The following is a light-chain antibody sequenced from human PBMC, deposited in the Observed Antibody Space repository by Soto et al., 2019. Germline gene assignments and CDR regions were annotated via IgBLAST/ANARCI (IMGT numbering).Light chain of an antibody. CDR1: QSIGSN. J-gene: IGKJ5*01. CDR2: GAS. V-gene: IGKV3-15*01. CDR3: QQYNTWSLIT. Sequence: EIVMTQSRATLSVSPGDTATLSCRASQSIGSNVGWYQQKPGQAPRLLIYGASTRATGISARFSGSGSGTEFSLTISSPQSEDLAVYYCQQYNTWSLITFGQGTRLEIK.